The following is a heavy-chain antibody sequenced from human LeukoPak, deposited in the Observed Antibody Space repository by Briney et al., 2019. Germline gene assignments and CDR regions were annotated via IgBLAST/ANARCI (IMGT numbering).Heavy chain of an antibody. J-gene: IGHJ2*01. CDR2: ISSSSSYT. Sequence: PGGSLRLSCAASGFTFSDYYMSWIRQAPGKGLEWVSYISSSSSYTNYADSVKGRFTISRDNAKNSLYLQMNSLRAEDTAVYYCARDLSLYYYDSSGYSYGWYFDLWGRGTLVTVSS. CDR3: ARDLSLYYYDSSGYSYGWYFDL. V-gene: IGHV3-11*05. CDR1: GFTFSDYY. D-gene: IGHD3-22*01.